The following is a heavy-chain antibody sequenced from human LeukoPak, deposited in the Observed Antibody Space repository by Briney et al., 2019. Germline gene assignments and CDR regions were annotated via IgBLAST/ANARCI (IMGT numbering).Heavy chain of an antibody. Sequence: GGSLRLSCAASGFTFSSYEMNWVRPAPGKGLEWVSYISSSGSTIYYADSVKGRFTISRDNAKNSLNLQMNSLRAEDTAVYYCARVKGSGCYEVDYWGQGTLVTVSS. CDR1: GFTFSSYE. CDR2: ISSSGSTI. CDR3: ARVKGSGCYEVDY. D-gene: IGHD6-19*01. V-gene: IGHV3-48*03. J-gene: IGHJ4*02.